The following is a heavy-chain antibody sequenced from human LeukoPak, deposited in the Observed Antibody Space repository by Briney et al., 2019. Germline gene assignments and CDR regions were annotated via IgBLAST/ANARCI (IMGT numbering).Heavy chain of an antibody. D-gene: IGHD2-8*02. CDR3: AQDLYWWSWVDGQAGFDY. CDR1: GVPLSSYG. CDR2: ISYDGSNN. V-gene: IGHV3-30*18. J-gene: IGHJ4*02. Sequence: GGSLRLSCSASGVPLSSYGMHGLPQAPGKGLEGVAVISYDGSNNYYADPVKGRFTISRDNYKNTLYLQMNILRAENVAVYYWAQDLYWWSWVDGQAGFDYWGQGTLVTVSS.